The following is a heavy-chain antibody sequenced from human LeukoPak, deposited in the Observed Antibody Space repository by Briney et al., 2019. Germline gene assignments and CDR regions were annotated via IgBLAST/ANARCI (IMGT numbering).Heavy chain of an antibody. V-gene: IGHV3-23*01. D-gene: IGHD3-10*01. CDR3: AKGANYYGNYYFYMDV. J-gene: IGHJ6*03. CDR2: ISGSGGST. Sequence: PGGSLRLSCVVSGITLSNYGMSWVRQAPGKGLEWVSGISGSGGSTFYADSVKGRFTISRDNSKNTLYLQMNSLRAEDTAVYYCAKGANYYGNYYFYMDVWAKGTTVTVSS. CDR1: GITLSNYG.